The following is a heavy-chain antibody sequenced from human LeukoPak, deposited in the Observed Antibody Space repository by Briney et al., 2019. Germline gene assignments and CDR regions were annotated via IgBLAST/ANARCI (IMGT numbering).Heavy chain of an antibody. J-gene: IGHJ4*02. D-gene: IGHD1-26*01. V-gene: IGHV3-30*02. CDR1: GFTFRDYG. CDR3: AKSVVNSGTYIPFDS. Sequence: GGSLRLSCAASGFTFRDYGMHWVRQAPGKGLEWVAFIRYDGSNKYYADSVKGRFTISRDNSKNTLYVQMNSLRVEDTAIYYCAKSVVNSGTYIPFDSWGQGTLVTVSS. CDR2: IRYDGSNK.